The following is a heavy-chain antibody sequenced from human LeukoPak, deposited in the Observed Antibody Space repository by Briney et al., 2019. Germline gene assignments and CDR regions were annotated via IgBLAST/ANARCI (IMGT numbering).Heavy chain of an antibody. CDR3: ARVGRWLQSTDY. V-gene: IGHV4-39*07. Sequence: SETLSLTCTVSGGSVSSGSYYWSWIRQPPGKGLEWIGEINHSGSTNYNPSLKSRVTISVDTSKNQFSLKLSSVTAADTAVYYCARVGRWLQSTDYWGQGTLVTVSS. CDR2: INHSGST. J-gene: IGHJ4*02. D-gene: IGHD5-24*01. CDR1: GGSVSSGSYY.